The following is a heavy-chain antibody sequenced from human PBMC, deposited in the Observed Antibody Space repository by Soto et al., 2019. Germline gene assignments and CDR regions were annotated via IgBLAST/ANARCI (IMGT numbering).Heavy chain of an antibody. CDR3: ASGFYDSRGYSEAFDI. Sequence: PSETLSLTCTVSGGSIRGDYWNWIRQPPGKRLEWIAYVSSTGSTKYNPSLESRVTISIDTTKNQFSLRLSSVTAADTAVYFCASGFYDSRGYSEAFDIWGQGTKVTVSS. J-gene: IGHJ3*02. CDR2: VSSTGST. D-gene: IGHD3-22*01. CDR1: GGSIRGDY. V-gene: IGHV4-59*01.